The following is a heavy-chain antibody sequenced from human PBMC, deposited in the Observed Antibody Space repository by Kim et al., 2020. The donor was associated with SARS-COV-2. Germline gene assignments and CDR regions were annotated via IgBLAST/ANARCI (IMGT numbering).Heavy chain of an antibody. V-gene: IGHV5-51*01. D-gene: IGHD2-15*01. CDR1: GYSFTSYW. CDR3: ARDPCPQGYCSGGSHDGGFDP. J-gene: IGHJ5*02. Sequence: GESLKISCKGSGYSFTSYWIGWVRQMPGKGLEWMGIIYPGDSDTRYSPSFQGQVTISADKSISTAYLQWSSLKASDTAMYYCARDPCPQGYCSGGSHDGGFDPWGQGTLVTVSS. CDR2: IYPGDSDT.